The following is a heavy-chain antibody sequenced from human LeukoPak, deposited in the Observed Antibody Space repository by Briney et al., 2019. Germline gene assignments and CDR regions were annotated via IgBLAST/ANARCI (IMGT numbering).Heavy chain of an antibody. CDR2: ISSSGSTI. CDR3: ARGADYAELNSIDY. J-gene: IGHJ4*02. CDR1: GFTFSDYY. D-gene: IGHD4/OR15-4a*01. V-gene: IGHV3-11*01. Sequence: GGSLRLSCAASGFTFSDYYMSWIRQAPGKGLEWVSYISSSGSTIYYAGSVKGRFTISRDNAKNPLYLQMNSLRAEDTAVYYCARGADYAELNSIDYWGQGTLVTVSS.